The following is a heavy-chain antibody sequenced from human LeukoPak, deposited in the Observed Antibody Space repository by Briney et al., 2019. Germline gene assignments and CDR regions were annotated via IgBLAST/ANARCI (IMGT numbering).Heavy chain of an antibody. CDR3: AHGLGYCSGGSCRWAFDY. CDR2: IYWNDDK. J-gene: IGHJ4*02. Sequence: SGPTLVNPTQTLTLTCTLSGFSLSTSGVGVGCIRQPPGKALEWLALIYWNDDKHYSPSLKSRLTITKDTSKNQVVLTMTNMDPVDTASYYCAHGLGYCSGGSCRWAFDYWGQGTLVTVFS. CDR1: GFSLSTSGVG. D-gene: IGHD2-15*01. V-gene: IGHV2-5*01.